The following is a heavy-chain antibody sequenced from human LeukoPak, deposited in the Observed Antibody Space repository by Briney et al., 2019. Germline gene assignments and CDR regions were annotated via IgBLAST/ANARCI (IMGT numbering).Heavy chain of an antibody. CDR1: GLSFSNYA. J-gene: IGHJ4*02. D-gene: IGHD1-26*01. CDR2: IGGSGGNI. Sequence: GGSLRLSCAASGLSFSNYAMYWVRQAPGKGLERVSAIGGSGGNIFYTDSVKGRFTISRDNSKNSLYLQMNSLRAEDTAVYYCARGRGSGSSKGEFDYWGQGTLVTVSS. CDR3: ARGRGSGSSKGEFDY. V-gene: IGHV3-23*01.